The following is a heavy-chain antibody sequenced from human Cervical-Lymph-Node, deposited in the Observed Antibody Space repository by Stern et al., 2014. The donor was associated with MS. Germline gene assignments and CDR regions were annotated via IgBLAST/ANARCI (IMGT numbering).Heavy chain of an antibody. V-gene: IGHV4-61*02. D-gene: IGHD3-9*01. CDR3: ARDCRLRYFDNYGMDV. Sequence: QVQLVQSGPGLVKPSQTLSLTCTVSGGSISSGSYYWSWIRQPAGKGLEWIGRIYTSGSTNYNPSLKSRVTISVDTSKNQFSLKRTSGTAADTAVYYCARDCRLRYFDNYGMDVWGQGTTVTVSS. CDR2: IYTSGST. J-gene: IGHJ6*02. CDR1: GGSISSGSYY.